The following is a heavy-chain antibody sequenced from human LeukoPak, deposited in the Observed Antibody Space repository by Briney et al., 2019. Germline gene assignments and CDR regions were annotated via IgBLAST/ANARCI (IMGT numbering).Heavy chain of an antibody. Sequence: SETLSLTCTVSGGSISSYYWSWIRQPPGKGLEWIGYIYYSGSTNYNPSLKSRVTISVDTSKNQFSLKLSSVTAADTAVYYSARALGYSFDYWGQGTLVTVSS. CDR2: IYYSGST. CDR3: ARALGYSFDY. V-gene: IGHV4-59*01. J-gene: IGHJ4*02. CDR1: GGSISSYY. D-gene: IGHD2-15*01.